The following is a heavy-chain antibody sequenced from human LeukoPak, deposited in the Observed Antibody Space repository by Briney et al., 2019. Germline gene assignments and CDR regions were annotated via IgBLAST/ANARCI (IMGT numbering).Heavy chain of an antibody. CDR3: ARRGFFDF. J-gene: IGHJ4*02. CDR1: GVSISSYY. CDR2: ISNSGST. V-gene: IGHV4-59*08. Sequence: SETPSLTCTVSGVSISSYYWSWIRQPPGKGLELIAYISNSGSTNYNPSLKSRVTISVDTSKNHFSLKLSSVTAADTAIYFCARRGFFDFWGQGTLVTVSS.